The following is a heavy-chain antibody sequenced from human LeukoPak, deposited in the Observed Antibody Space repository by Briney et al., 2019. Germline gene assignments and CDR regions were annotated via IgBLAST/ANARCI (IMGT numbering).Heavy chain of an antibody. CDR2: TFFRSKWYI. Sequence: LTFAXXGDSVSSNIAAWDWIRQSPSRGLEWLGRTFFRSKWYIDYAVSVKSRITINPDTSKNQFSLQLNSVTPEDTAVYYCGRGGWYVLAWGXGXXVTXXS. V-gene: IGHV6-1*01. CDR3: GRGGWYVLA. CDR1: GDSVSSNIAA. D-gene: IGHD6-19*01. J-gene: IGHJ1*01.